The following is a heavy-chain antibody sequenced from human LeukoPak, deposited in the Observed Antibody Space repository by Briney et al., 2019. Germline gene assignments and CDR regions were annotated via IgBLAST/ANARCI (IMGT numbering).Heavy chain of an antibody. V-gene: IGHV3-48*03. D-gene: IGHD4-17*01. CDR3: ARGGKNYGDPDY. Sequence: QPGGSLRLSCAASGFTFSTYDMKWVRQAPGKGLEWVSHISTTGTTVYYADSVKGRFTISRDNAKNSLYLQMNSLRAEDTAVYYCARGGKNYGDPDYWGQGTLVTVSS. J-gene: IGHJ4*02. CDR1: GFTFSTYD. CDR2: ISTTGTTV.